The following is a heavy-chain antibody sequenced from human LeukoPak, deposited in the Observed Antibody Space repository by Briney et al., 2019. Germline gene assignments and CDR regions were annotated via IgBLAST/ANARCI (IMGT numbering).Heavy chain of an antibody. CDR1: GFTFSSYA. J-gene: IGHJ6*03. CDR3: ARVGVGSDYYYDYMDV. D-gene: IGHD2-21*01. Sequence: GGSLRLSCAASGFTFSSYAMHWVRQAPGKGLEWVAVISSDGSNKYYADSVKGRFTISRDNSKNTLYLQMNSLRAEDTAVYYCARVGVGSDYYYDYMDVWAKGTTVTVSS. V-gene: IGHV3-30*04. CDR2: ISSDGSNK.